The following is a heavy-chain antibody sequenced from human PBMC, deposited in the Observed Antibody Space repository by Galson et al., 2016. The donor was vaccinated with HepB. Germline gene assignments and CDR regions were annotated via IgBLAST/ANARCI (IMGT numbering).Heavy chain of an antibody. CDR1: GLSFRSYG. J-gene: IGHJ5*02. D-gene: IGHD3-10*01. V-gene: IGHV3-30*18. CDR3: AKDEHTIGWGPPWFDP. CDR2: ISYDGTKR. Sequence: SLRLSCAASGLSFRSYGMHWVRQAPGKGLEWVAVISYDGTKRSYGDSVRGRFTISRDNSKNTLYLEMSSPRAEDTAVYYCAKDEHTIGWGPPWFDPWGQGTLVTVSS.